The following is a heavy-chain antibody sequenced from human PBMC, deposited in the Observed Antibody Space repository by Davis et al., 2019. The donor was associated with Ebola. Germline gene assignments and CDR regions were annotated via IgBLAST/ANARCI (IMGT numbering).Heavy chain of an antibody. J-gene: IGHJ5*02. V-gene: IGHV3-11*01. Sequence: PGGSLRLSCAASGFTFRDYYMSWMRQAPGKGLEWVPYIGPSGTTIYYADSVKGRFTISRDNAKNSLSLQMNSLRAEDTAVYFCARHNYPWAWGQGTLVTVSS. D-gene: IGHD1-1*01. CDR1: GFTFRDYY. CDR3: ARHNYPWA. CDR2: IGPSGTTI.